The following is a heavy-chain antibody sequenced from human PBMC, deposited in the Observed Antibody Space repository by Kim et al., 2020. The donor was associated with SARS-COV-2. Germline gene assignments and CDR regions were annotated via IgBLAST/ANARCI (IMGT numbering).Heavy chain of an antibody. J-gene: IGHJ5*02. D-gene: IGHD1-26*01. CDR1: GYTFTTYD. V-gene: IGHV1-8*01. CDR3: ARGLGEGATNWFDP. CDR2: VSPNNGNT. Sequence: ASVKVSCKASGYTFTTYDVNWVRQAPGQGLEWMGWVSPNNGNTGYAQQFHGRVIMTRDTSTSTAYMELNNLKSEDTAVYYCARGLGEGATNWFDPWGPGTLFTVSS.